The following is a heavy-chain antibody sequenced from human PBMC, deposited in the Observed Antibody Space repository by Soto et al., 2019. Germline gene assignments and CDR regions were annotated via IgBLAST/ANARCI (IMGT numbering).Heavy chain of an antibody. CDR3: ARDGSTETTNFHYAMDV. V-gene: IGHV3-48*03. CDR1: GFTLSPYH. CDR2: INAGSSTI. J-gene: IGHJ6*02. D-gene: IGHD4-17*01. Sequence: EVQLVESGGGLVQPGGSLRLSCAASGFTLSPYHMDWVRQAPGKGLEWVAYINAGSSTIHYADSVRGRFTISRDNAKNSLYLQMDSLRAEDTAVYYCARDGSTETTNFHYAMDVWGQGTTVTVS.